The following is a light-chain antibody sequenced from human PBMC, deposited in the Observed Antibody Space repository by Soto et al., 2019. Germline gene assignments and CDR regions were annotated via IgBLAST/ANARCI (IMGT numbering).Light chain of an antibody. Sequence: SYELTQPPSVSVAPGETARITCGGNNIGSKSVHWYQHKSGQAPVLVIYYNSDRPSGIPERFSGSNSGNTATLTISRVEAGDEADYYCQVWDSSSYVVFGGGTKLTVL. CDR3: QVWDSSSYVV. J-gene: IGLJ2*01. CDR2: YNS. CDR1: NIGSKS. V-gene: IGLV3-21*04.